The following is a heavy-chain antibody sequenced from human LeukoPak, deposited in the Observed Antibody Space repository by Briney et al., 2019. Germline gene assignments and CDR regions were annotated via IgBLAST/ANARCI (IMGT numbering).Heavy chain of an antibody. CDR3: ARDIVVVPAAKLDY. CDR1: GFTFSSYG. J-gene: IGHJ4*02. V-gene: IGHV3-30*03. Sequence: PGRSLRLSCAASGFTFSSYGMHWVRQAPGKGLEWVAVISYDGSNKYYADSVKGRFTISRDNSKNTLYLQMNSLRAEDTAVYYCARDIVVVPAAKLDYWGQGTLVTVSS. D-gene: IGHD2-2*01. CDR2: ISYDGSNK.